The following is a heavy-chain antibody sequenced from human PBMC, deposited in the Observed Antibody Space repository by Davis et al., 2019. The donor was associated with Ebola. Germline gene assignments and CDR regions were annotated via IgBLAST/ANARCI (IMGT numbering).Heavy chain of an antibody. CDR1: GGSISDHY. J-gene: IGHJ3*02. Sequence: MPSETLSLTCTVSGGSISDHYWCWIRQPPGKALEWIGYIYYDGTTNYNPSLKSRVTISLDPSKNQLSLKLSSVTAADTAVYYCARIQGGDDAFDIWGQGTMVSVSS. D-gene: IGHD3-16*01. CDR3: ARIQGGDDAFDI. V-gene: IGHV4-59*08. CDR2: IYYDGTT.